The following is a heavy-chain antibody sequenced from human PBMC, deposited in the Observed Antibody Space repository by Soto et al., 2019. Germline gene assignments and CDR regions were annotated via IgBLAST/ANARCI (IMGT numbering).Heavy chain of an antibody. Sequence: ASVKVSCKASVYTFTGYYMHWVRQAPGQGLEWMGWINPNSGGTNYAQKFQGRVTMARDTSISTAYMELSRLRSDDTAVYYCARVIIYGDYGLTDWFDPWGQGTLVTVSS. J-gene: IGHJ5*02. CDR1: VYTFTGYY. D-gene: IGHD4-17*01. CDR2: INPNSGGT. V-gene: IGHV1-2*02. CDR3: ARVIIYGDYGLTDWFDP.